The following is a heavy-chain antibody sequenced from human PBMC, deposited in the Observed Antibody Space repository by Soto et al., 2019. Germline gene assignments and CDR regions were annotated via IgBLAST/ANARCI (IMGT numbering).Heavy chain of an antibody. J-gene: IGHJ5*02. Sequence: QVQLQESGPGLVKPSQTLSLTCTVSGGSISSGDYYWSWIRQPPGKGLEWIGYIYYSGSTYYNPSLKSRVTISVDTSKNQFSLKLSSVTAADTAVYYCARGLDSSGYYEGNWFDPWGQGTLVTVSS. D-gene: IGHD3-22*01. CDR1: GGSISSGDYY. CDR2: IYYSGST. V-gene: IGHV4-30-4*01. CDR3: ARGLDSSGYYEGNWFDP.